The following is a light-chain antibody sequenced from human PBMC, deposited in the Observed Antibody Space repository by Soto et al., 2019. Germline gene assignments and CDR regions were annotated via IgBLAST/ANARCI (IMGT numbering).Light chain of an antibody. CDR3: CSFAGSYSYV. CDR2: DVT. V-gene: IGLV2-11*01. J-gene: IGLJ1*01. Sequence: QSALTQPRSVSASPGQSVTISCTGTSXDVGRYDYVSWYQQHPGKAPKLIVYDVTERPSGVPDRFSGSKSGNTASLTISGLQAEDEADYSCCSFAGSYSYVFGTGPRSPS. CDR1: SXDVGRYDY.